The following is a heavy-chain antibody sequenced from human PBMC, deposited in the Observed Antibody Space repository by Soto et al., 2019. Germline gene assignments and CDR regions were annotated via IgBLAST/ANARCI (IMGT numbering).Heavy chain of an antibody. D-gene: IGHD3-22*01. CDR1: GFTFSDYW. CDR3: ARDVSPGRAPYYLDAFDI. CDR2: IKKDESKK. V-gene: IGHV3-7*05. J-gene: IGHJ3*02. Sequence: ESGGGLVQPGESLRLSSAASGFTFSDYWMTWVRQAPGKGLEWVANIKKDESKKSYLDSVRGRFTISRDNARNSLYLQMDSLRVEDTALYYCARDVSPGRAPYYLDAFDIWGQGTMVTVSS.